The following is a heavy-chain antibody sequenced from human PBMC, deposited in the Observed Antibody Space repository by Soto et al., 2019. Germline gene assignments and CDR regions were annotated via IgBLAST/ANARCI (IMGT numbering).Heavy chain of an antibody. Sequence: GGPMRLSCAAAGFTFSSYGMHWVRQAPGKGLEWVAVIWYDGSNKYYADSVKGRFTISRDNSKNTLYLQMNSLRAEDTAVYYCARADYGDYNNWFDPWXQGTLVTVSS. CDR2: IWYDGSNK. J-gene: IGHJ5*02. CDR1: GFTFSSYG. D-gene: IGHD4-17*01. V-gene: IGHV3-33*01. CDR3: ARADYGDYNNWFDP.